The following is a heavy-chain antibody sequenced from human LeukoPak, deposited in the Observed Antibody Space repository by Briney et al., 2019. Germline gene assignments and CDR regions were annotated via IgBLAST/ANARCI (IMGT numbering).Heavy chain of an antibody. Sequence: GRSLRLSCAASGFTSSSYAMHWVRQAPGKGLEWVAVISYDGSNKYYADSVKGRFTISRDNSKNTLYLQMNSLRAEDTAVYYCARDREYYYGSGLFDYWGQGTLVTVSS. V-gene: IGHV3-30*04. CDR3: ARDREYYYGSGLFDY. D-gene: IGHD3-10*01. J-gene: IGHJ4*02. CDR2: ISYDGSNK. CDR1: GFTSSSYA.